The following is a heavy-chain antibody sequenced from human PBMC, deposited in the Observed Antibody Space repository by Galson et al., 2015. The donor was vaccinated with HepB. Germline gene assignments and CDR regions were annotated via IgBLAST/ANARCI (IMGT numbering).Heavy chain of an antibody. V-gene: IGHV3-21*01. CDR1: GFTFSSYT. Sequence: SLRLSCAASGFTFSSYTMNWVRQSPGTGLEWVSSINSNSNHIYYADSAKGRFTISRDNAQNSLYLQMDSLRAEDTALYYCARVRWLQFHRWGEFDYWGQGTLVAVSS. CDR2: INSNSNHI. J-gene: IGHJ4*01. D-gene: IGHD5-24*01. CDR3: ARVRWLQFHRWGEFDY.